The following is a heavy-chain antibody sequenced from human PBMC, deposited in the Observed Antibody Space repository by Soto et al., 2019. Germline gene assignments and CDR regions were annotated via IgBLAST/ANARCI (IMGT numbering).Heavy chain of an antibody. D-gene: IGHD3-10*01. CDR1: GFSLSTSGVG. V-gene: IGHV2-5*02. J-gene: IGHJ2*01. CDR3: AHRESSMATRYWYFDL. CDR2: IYWDDDK. Sequence: ITLKESGPPLVKPTQTLTLTCTFSGFSLSTSGVGVGWIRQPPGKALEWLALIYWDDDKRYSPSLKSRLTITKDTSKNQVVLTMTNMDPVDTATYYCAHRESSMATRYWYFDLWGRGTLVTVSS.